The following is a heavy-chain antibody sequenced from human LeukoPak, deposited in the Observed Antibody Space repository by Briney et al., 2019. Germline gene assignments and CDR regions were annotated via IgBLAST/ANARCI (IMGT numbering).Heavy chain of an antibody. CDR1: GFTFSSYS. CDR2: ISSSSSYI. D-gene: IGHD4-17*01. Sequence: PGGSLRLSCAASGFTFSSYSMNWVRQAPGKGLEWVSSISSSSSYIYYAESVKGGFTISRDNAKNSLYLQMNSLRAEDTAVYYCARGNRDYVLNWFDSWGQGTLVTVSA. J-gene: IGHJ5*01. V-gene: IGHV3-21*01. CDR3: ARGNRDYVLNWFDS.